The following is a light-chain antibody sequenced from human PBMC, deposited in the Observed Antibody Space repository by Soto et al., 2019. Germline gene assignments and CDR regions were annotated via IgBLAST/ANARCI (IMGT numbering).Light chain of an antibody. CDR2: WAS. V-gene: IGKV3-15*01. CDR3: QQYNNWPLT. J-gene: IGKJ4*01. Sequence: EIVMTQSPATLSVSPGEGATPACGASQRGSSSVAWYQQKPGQAPRLLSYWASTRATGIPARFTGSGAGTEFTLTISSLQSEDFAVYYCQQYNNWPLTFGGGTKVDIK. CDR1: QRGSSS.